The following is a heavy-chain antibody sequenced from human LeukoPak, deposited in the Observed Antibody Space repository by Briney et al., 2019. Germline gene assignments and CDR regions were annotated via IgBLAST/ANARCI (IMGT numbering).Heavy chain of an antibody. CDR3: ARRLHQDGYNSGSDAFDI. V-gene: IGHV1-18*01. CDR1: GYTFTSYG. D-gene: IGHD5-12*01. J-gene: IGHJ3*02. CDR2: ISAYNGNT. Sequence: GASVKVSCKASGYTFTSYGISWVRQAPGQGLEWMGWISAYNGNTNYAQKLQGRVTMTTDTSTSTAYMELRSLRSDDTAVYYCARRLHQDGYNSGSDAFDIWGQGTMATVSP.